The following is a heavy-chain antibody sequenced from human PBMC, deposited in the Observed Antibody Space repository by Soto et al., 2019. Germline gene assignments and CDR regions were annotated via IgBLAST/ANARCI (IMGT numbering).Heavy chain of an antibody. Sequence: MNWVRQAPGKGLEWVGRIKSKAIGGTVDYAAPVKGRFTISRDDSKNTLYLQMNSLKTEDTAVYYCTTCGGDCYLNYWGQGTLVTVSS. V-gene: IGHV3-15*01. J-gene: IGHJ4*02. D-gene: IGHD2-21*02. CDR2: IKSKAIGGTV. CDR3: TTCGGDCYLNY.